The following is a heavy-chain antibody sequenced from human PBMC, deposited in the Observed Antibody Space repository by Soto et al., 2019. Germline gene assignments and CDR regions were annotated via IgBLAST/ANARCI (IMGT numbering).Heavy chain of an antibody. J-gene: IGHJ6*03. CDR1: GYTFTSYD. CDR2: MNPNSGNT. V-gene: IGHV1-8*01. D-gene: IGHD3-10*01. Sequence: ASVKVSCKASGYTFTSYDINWVRQATGQGLEWMGWMNPNSGNTGYAQKFQGRVTMTRNTSISTAYMELSSLRSEDTAVYYCARGRRVRGVIIRADYYYCYMDVWGKGTSVTVSS. CDR3: ARGRRVRGVIIRADYYYCYMDV.